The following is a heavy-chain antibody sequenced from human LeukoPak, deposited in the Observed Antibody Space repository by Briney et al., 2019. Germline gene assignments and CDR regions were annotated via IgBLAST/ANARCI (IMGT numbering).Heavy chain of an antibody. V-gene: IGHV1-2*02. Sequence: GASVKVSCKASGYTFTDYYMHWVRQAPGQGLEWMGWINPSSGDTKYAQKFQGRVTMTRDTSISTAYMELSRLRSDDTAVYYCARRFLTYRPPDYWGQGTLVTVSS. CDR2: INPSSGDT. J-gene: IGHJ4*02. CDR3: ARRFLTYRPPDY. D-gene: IGHD3-16*01. CDR1: GYTFTDYY.